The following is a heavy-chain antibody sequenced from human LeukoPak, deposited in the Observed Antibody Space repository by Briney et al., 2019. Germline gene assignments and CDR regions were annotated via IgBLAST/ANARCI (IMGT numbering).Heavy chain of an antibody. J-gene: IGHJ4*02. D-gene: IGHD3-22*01. CDR3: ARDPQNYYDSSGSFDY. V-gene: IGHV4-61*02. CDR1: GGSISSGSYY. Sequence: SETLSLTCTVSGGSISSGSYYWSWIRQPAGKGLEWIGRIYHSGSTYYNPPLKSRVTISVDTSKNQFSLKLSSVTAADTAVYYCARDPQNYYDSSGSFDYWGQGTLVTVSS. CDR2: IYHSGST.